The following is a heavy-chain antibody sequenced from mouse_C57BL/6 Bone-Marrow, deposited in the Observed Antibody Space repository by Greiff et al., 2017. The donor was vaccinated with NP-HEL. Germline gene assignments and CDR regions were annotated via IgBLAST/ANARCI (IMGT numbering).Heavy chain of an antibody. Sequence: EVQLVESGGDLVKPGGSLKLSCAASGFTFSSYGMSWVRQTPDKRLEWVATISSGGSYTYYPDSVKGRFTISRDNANNTLYLQMSSLKSEDTAMYYCARRVYSNYEDYYAMDYWGQGTSVTVSS. J-gene: IGHJ4*01. CDR1: GFTFSSYG. D-gene: IGHD2-5*01. V-gene: IGHV5-6*01. CDR2: ISSGGSYT. CDR3: ARRVYSNYEDYYAMDY.